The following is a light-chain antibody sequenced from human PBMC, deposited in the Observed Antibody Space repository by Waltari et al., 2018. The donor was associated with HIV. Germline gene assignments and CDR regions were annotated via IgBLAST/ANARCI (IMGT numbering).Light chain of an antibody. CDR3: GTWDSSLSAGV. CDR2: CSN. Sequence: QSVLTQPPSVSAAPGQKVTISCSGSSSNIGNNYVSWYQQLPGTAPKLLIYCSNRRPSGIPDRFSGSKSGTSATLGITGLQTGDEADYYCGTWDSSLSAGVFGGGTKLTVL. V-gene: IGLV1-51*01. CDR1: SSNIGNNY. J-gene: IGLJ3*02.